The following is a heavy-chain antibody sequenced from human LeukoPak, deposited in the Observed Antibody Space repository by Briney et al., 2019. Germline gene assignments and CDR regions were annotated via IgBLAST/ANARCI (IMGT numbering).Heavy chain of an antibody. CDR1: GGSFSGYY. CDR2: INHSGST. J-gene: IGHJ5*02. V-gene: IGHV4-34*01. Sequence: SEILSLTCAVYGGSFSGYYWSWIRQPPGKGLEWIGEINHSGSTNYNPSLKSRVTISVDTSKNQFSLKLSSVTAADTAVYYCARGHGIRNWFDPWGQGTLVTVSS. CDR3: ARGHGIRNWFDP. D-gene: IGHD1-14*01.